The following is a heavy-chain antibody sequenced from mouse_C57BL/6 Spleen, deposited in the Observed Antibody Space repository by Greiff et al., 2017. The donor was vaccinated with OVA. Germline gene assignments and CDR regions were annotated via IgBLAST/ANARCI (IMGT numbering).Heavy chain of an antibody. CDR1: GYTFTSYW. J-gene: IGHJ1*03. CDR2: IYPGSGST. D-gene: IGHD2-3*01. CDR3: ARGDGYPRYFDV. Sequence: VQLQQPGAELVKPGASVKMSCKASGYTFTSYWITWVKQRPGQGLEWIGDIYPGSGSTNYNEKFKSKATLTVDTSSSTAYMQLSSLTSEDSAVYDCARGDGYPRYFDVWGTGTTVTVSS. V-gene: IGHV1-55*01.